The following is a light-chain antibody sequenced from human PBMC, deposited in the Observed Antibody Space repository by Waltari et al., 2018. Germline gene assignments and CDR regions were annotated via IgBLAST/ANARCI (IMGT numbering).Light chain of an antibody. V-gene: IGLV1-44*01. J-gene: IGLJ3*02. Sequence: QSVLTQPPSASGTPGQRVTISCSGSSSNIGSNTVTWYPQLPGTAPKLLIYSTNQRPAGVPDRFSGSKSGTSASLAISGLQSEDEADYYCAAWDDSLNGWVFGGGTKLTVL. CDR1: SSNIGSNT. CDR2: STN. CDR3: AAWDDSLNGWV.